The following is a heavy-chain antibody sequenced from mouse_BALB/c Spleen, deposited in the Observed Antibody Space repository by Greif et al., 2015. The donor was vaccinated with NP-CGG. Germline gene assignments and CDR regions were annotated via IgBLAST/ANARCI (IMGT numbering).Heavy chain of an antibody. CDR2: IDPANGNT. Sequence: VQLQQSGAELVKPGASVKLSCTASGFNIKDTYMHWVKQRPEQGLEWIGRIDPANGNTKYDPKFQGRATITADTSSNTAYLQLSSLTSEDTAVYYCARERDGNYVGAWFAYWGQGTLVTVSA. V-gene: IGHV14-3*02. J-gene: IGHJ3*01. CDR3: ARERDGNYVGAWFAY. CDR1: GFNIKDTY. D-gene: IGHD2-1*01.